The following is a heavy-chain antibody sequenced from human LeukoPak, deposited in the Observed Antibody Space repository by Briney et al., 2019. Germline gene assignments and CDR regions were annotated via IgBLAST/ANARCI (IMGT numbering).Heavy chain of an antibody. D-gene: IGHD6-6*01. CDR3: ARLRRAARPPRDAFDI. CDR2: INWNGGST. Sequence: GGSLRLSCAAFGFIFDDYGMSWVRQAPGKGLEWVSGINWNGGSTGYADSVKGRFTISRDNAKNSLYLQMNSLRAEDTAVYHCARLRRAARPPRDAFDIWGQGTMVTVSS. CDR1: GFIFDDYG. J-gene: IGHJ3*02. V-gene: IGHV3-20*01.